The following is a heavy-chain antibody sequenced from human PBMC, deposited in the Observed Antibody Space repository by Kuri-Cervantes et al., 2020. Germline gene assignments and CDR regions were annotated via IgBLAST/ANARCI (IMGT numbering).Heavy chain of an antibody. V-gene: IGHV4-39*01. CDR2: IYYSGST. Sequence: GSLRLSCTVSGGSISSYYWSWIRQPPGKGLEWIGSIYYSGSTYYNPSLKSRVTISVDTSKNQFSLKLSSVTAADTAVYYCARWYYDFWSGYSIYGMDVWGQGTTVTVSS. CDR3: ARWYYDFWSGYSIYGMDV. D-gene: IGHD3-3*01. CDR1: GGSISSYY. J-gene: IGHJ6*02.